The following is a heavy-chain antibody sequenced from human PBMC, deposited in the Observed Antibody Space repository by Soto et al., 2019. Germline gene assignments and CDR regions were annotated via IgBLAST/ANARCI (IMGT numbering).Heavy chain of an antibody. CDR3: ARDMRSCSSISCYYYYYGMDV. CDR1: GYSFTSYW. CDR2: IDPSDSYT. V-gene: IGHV5-10-1*01. J-gene: IGHJ6*02. Sequence: VESLKISCKGSGYSFTSYWISWVRQMPGKGLEWMGRIDPSDSYTNYSPSFQGHVTISADKSISTAYLQWSSLKASDTAMYYCARDMRSCSSISCYYYYYGMDVWGQGTTVTSP. D-gene: IGHD2-2*01.